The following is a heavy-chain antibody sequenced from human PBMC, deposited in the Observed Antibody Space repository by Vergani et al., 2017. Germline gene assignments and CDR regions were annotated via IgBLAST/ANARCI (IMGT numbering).Heavy chain of an antibody. CDR1: GFTVSRNY. Sequence: EVQLVQSGGGLVRPGGSLRLSCAASGFTVSRNYMTWVRRAPGRGLECVSIIYGSGGTFYAQSVKGRFTISRDDSKNTLYLQMNSLKTEDTAVYYCTTDLGYYDSSGYYYVNWAEYFQHWGQGTLVTVSS. V-gene: IGHV3-66*01. CDR3: TTDLGYYDSSGYYYVNWAEYFQH. D-gene: IGHD3-22*01. CDR2: IYGSGGT. J-gene: IGHJ1*01.